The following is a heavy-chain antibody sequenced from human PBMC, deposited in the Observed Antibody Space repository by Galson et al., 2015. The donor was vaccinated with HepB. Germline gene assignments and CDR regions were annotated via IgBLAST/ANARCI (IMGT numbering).Heavy chain of an antibody. V-gene: IGHV3-21*01. CDR1: GFTFGPYG. CDR3: ARDGYSFAFLYYMDV. D-gene: IGHD5-18*01. Sequence: SLRLSCAASGFTFGPYGINWVRQAPGKGLEWVSSISSSSNYIYYADSVKSRFTISRDNAKNSLYLQMNSLRAEDTAVYYCARDGYSFAFLYYMDVWGKGTTVTVSS. J-gene: IGHJ6*03. CDR2: ISSSSNYI.